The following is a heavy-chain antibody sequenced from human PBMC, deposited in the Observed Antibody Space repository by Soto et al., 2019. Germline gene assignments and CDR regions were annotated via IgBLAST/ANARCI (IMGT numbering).Heavy chain of an antibody. CDR3: ARDPKRRDGYNFDS. J-gene: IGHJ4*02. V-gene: IGHV3-48*03. CDR1: GFSFSTNA. CDR2: ISRDGGTI. D-gene: IGHD5-12*01. Sequence: GGSLRLSCEASGFSFSTNAMNWVRQAPGKGPEWLSYISRDGGTIYYSSSVQGRFTVSRDNAKKVLFLQMSGLRVDDTAVYYCARDPKRRDGYNFDSWGRGALVTVSS.